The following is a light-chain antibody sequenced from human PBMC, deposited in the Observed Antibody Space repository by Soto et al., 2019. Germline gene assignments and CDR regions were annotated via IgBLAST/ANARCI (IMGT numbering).Light chain of an antibody. CDR1: LRISRY. CDR2: SAS. Sequence: DIQVIQSPSSLSASVGDRVNITCRASLRISRYLNWYQQRPGKAPKLLIYSASSFLSWVPSRFIGTRSWPGFTLSNSTLLPEDSATYYCQQSHITPLTFGGGTKVEVK. V-gene: IGKV1-39*01. CDR3: QQSHITPLT. J-gene: IGKJ4*01.